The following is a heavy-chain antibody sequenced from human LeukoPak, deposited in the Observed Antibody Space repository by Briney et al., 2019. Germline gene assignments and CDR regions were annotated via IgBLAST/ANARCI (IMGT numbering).Heavy chain of an antibody. CDR3: TRVRNSNNWWGPFDI. CDR1: GYTFGTSS. Sequence: ASVKVSCKAFGYTFGTSSITWVRQAPGQRLEWMGWISPNNGNTHYAQGVKGRVTMTTDTSRSTAYMELRSLRSDDTAVYYCTRVRNSNNWWGPFDIWGQGTMVTVSS. J-gene: IGHJ3*02. D-gene: IGHD1-1*01. V-gene: IGHV1-18*01. CDR2: ISPNNGNT.